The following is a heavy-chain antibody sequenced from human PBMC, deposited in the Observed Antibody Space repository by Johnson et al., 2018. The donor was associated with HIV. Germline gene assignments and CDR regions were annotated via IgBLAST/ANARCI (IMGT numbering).Heavy chain of an antibody. J-gene: IGHJ3*02. V-gene: IGHV3-15*07. D-gene: IGHD4-23*01. CDR2: IKSERDGGAT. Sequence: WMHWVRQAPGKGLVWVSRIKSERDGGATDYSVPVRGRFTVSRDDSKNTLYLQMNSLIAEDTAVYYCEIAERVVTPGGAACDIWGQGTMVTVSS. CDR3: EIAERVVTPGGAACDI. CDR1: W.